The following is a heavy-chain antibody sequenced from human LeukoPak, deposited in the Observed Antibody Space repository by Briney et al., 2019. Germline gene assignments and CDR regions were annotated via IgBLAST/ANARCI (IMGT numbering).Heavy chain of an antibody. J-gene: IGHJ3*02. D-gene: IGHD3-3*01. CDR2: ISGSGGGT. Sequence: GGSLRLSCAASGFIFNTNAMSWVRQAPGKGLEWVSTISGSGGGTFYADSVKGRFTISRDNSKNTLYLQMNSLRAEDTAVYYCARDHDFWSGYPIFDIWGQGTMVTVSS. V-gene: IGHV3-23*01. CDR1: GFIFNTNA. CDR3: ARDHDFWSGYPIFDI.